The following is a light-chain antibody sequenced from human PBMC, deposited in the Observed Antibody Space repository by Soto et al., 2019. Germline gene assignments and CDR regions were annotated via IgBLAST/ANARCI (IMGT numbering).Light chain of an antibody. V-gene: IGLV1-40*01. Sequence: QSVLTQPPSVSGALGQRVTISCTGTGSNIEFYEVQWYQQRPGTAPKLLIQHNDNRPSGVPDRFSGSKSGTSASLAITGLQADDEAHYYCQSYDRTLSGLVFGGGTKVTVL. J-gene: IGLJ3*02. CDR2: HND. CDR1: GSNIEFYE. CDR3: QSYDRTLSGLV.